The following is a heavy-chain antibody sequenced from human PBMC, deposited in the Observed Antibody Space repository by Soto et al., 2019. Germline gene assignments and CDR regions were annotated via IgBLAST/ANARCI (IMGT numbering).Heavy chain of an antibody. CDR2: IKHSGST. D-gene: IGHD5-12*01. V-gene: IGHV4-34*01. Sequence: QVQLQQWGAGLLKPSETLSLTCAVYGGSFSGYYCSWIRQPPGKGLEWIGEIKHSGSTNYNPSLERRVALSGDTSKYRFSLELSSVTGADAAVYYCASSQMRARWLHPRFDYWGQGTLVTVSS. J-gene: IGHJ4*02. CDR1: GGSFSGYY. CDR3: ASSQMRARWLHPRFDY.